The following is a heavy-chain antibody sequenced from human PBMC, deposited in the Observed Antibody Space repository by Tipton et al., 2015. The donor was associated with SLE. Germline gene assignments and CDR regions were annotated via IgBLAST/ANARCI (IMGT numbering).Heavy chain of an antibody. V-gene: IGHV4-31*03. Sequence: TLSLTCTVSGVSVNSGGYYWSWVRQHPGKGLEWIGYIYSSGSTNYNSSLKSRVTISADTSKNHFSLNLTSVTAADTAVYYCARVDGAYDQYYLDYWGQGTLVTVSS. D-gene: IGHD4-17*01. CDR2: IYSSGST. CDR3: ARVDGAYDQYYLDY. CDR1: GVSVNSGGYY. J-gene: IGHJ4*02.